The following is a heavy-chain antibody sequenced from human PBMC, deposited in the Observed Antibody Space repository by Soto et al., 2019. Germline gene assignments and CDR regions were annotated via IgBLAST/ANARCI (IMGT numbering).Heavy chain of an antibody. CDR1: GGSISSYY. CDR2: IYTSGST. D-gene: IGHD3-3*01. J-gene: IGHJ6*02. Sequence: LSLTCTVSGGSISSYYWSWIRQPAGKGLEWIGRIYTSGSTNYNPSLKSRVTMSVDTSKNQFSLKLSSVTASDTAVYYCARDNYDFWSGYLSLVSYGMDVWGQGTTVTVSS. V-gene: IGHV4-4*07. CDR3: ARDNYDFWSGYLSLVSYGMDV.